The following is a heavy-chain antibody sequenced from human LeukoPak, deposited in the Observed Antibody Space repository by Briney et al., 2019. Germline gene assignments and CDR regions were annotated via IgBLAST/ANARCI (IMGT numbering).Heavy chain of an antibody. D-gene: IGHD3-3*01. V-gene: IGHV1-24*01. CDR1: GYMLTEVS. J-gene: IGHJ6*03. CDR3: ARDVSDFWSFSKYYYMDV. CDR2: FDPDDGET. Sequence: GASVKVSCKVPGYMLTEVSIHWVRQAPGKGLEGMGSFDPDDGETIYAQKFQGRLSMTEDTSAATAYMELSSLRSEDTAVYFCARDVSDFWSFSKYYYMDVWGKGTTVTVSS.